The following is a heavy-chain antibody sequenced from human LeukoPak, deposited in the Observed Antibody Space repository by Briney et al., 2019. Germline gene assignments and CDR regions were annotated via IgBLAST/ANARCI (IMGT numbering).Heavy chain of an antibody. CDR2: INAGNGNT. J-gene: IGHJ5*02. Sequence: ASVKVSCKASGYTFTSYAMHWVRQAPGQRLEWMGWINAGNGNTKYSQKFQGRVTITRDTSASTAYMELSSLRSEDTAVYYCARALVPAAMDLNWFDPWGQGTLVTVSS. D-gene: IGHD2-2*01. V-gene: IGHV1-3*01. CDR3: ARALVPAAMDLNWFDP. CDR1: GYTFTSYA.